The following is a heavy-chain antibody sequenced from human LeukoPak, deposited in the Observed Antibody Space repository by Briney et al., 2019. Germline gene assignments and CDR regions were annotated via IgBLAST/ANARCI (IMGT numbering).Heavy chain of an antibody. Sequence: PSQTLSLTCTVSGGSISSGGYYWSWIRQHPGKGLEWIGYIYYSGTTYYNPSLKSRVTISVDTSKNQFSLKLTSLTAADTAVYYCARDRSSWELDCWGQGTLVTVSS. V-gene: IGHV4-31*03. CDR3: ARDRSSWELDC. D-gene: IGHD6-13*01. CDR1: GGSISSGGYY. CDR2: IYYSGTT. J-gene: IGHJ4*02.